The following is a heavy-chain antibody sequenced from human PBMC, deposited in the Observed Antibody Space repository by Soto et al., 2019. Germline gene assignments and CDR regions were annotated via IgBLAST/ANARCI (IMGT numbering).Heavy chain of an antibody. CDR2: ISGSGGST. V-gene: IGHV3-23*01. Sequence: PGGSLRLSCAASGFTFSSYAMSWVRQAPGKGLEWVSAISGSGGSTYYADSVKGRFTISRDNSKNTLYLQMNSLRAEDTAVYYCAKDQITMIVVGPLSGMDVWGQGTTVTVSS. D-gene: IGHD3-22*01. CDR3: AKDQITMIVVGPLSGMDV. CDR1: GFTFSSYA. J-gene: IGHJ6*02.